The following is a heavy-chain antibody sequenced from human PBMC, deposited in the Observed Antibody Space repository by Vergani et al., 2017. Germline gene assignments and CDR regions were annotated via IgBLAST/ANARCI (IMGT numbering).Heavy chain of an antibody. CDR2: INPNSGGT. CDR3: ARDRRTMLRGCLLRAAPYNWFDT. Sequence: VQLVQSGAEVRKPGASVKVSCKASGYTFTGYYMHWVRQAPGQGLEWMGWINPNSGGTNYAQKFQGRVTMTRDTSISTAYMELSRLRSYDTAVYYCARDRRTMLRGCLLRAAPYNWFDTWGQGTLVTVSS. V-gene: IGHV1-2*02. CDR1: GYTFTGYY. J-gene: IGHJ5*02. D-gene: IGHD3-10*01.